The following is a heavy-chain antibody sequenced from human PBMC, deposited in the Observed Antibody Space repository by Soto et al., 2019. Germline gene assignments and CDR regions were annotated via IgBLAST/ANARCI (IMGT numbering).Heavy chain of an antibody. J-gene: IGHJ6*02. CDR2: INPNSGGT. D-gene: IGHD2-2*01. Sequence: ASVKVSCKASGYTFTGYYMHWVRQAPGQGLEWMGWINPNSGGTNYAQKFQGRVTMTRGTSISTAYMELSRLRSDDTAVYYCARDQYCSSTSCRNYYYYGMDVWGQGTTVTVSS. CDR1: GYTFTGYY. V-gene: IGHV1-2*02. CDR3: ARDQYCSSTSCRNYYYYGMDV.